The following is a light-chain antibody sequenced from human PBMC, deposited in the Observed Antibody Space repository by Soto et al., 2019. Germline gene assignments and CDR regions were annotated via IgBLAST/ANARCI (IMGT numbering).Light chain of an antibody. V-gene: IGKV1-39*01. CDR1: QSISSY. J-gene: IGKJ1*01. CDR3: QQSYSTPWT. CDR2: AAS. Sequence: IHVTQSPASLSASVGDRVTITCRASQSISSYLNWYQQKPGKAPKLLIYAASSLQSGVPSRFSGSGSGTDFTLTISSLQPEDFATYYCQQSYSTPWTFGQGTKVDI.